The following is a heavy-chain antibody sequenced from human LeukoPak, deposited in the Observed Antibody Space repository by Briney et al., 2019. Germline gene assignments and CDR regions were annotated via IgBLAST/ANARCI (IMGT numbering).Heavy chain of an antibody. CDR3: AREHYFYHMDG. CDR1: GLTFSFYS. Sequence: GGSLRLSCAASGLTFSFYSMNWVRQAPGKGLEWVSYISSFSGTINYADSVKVRFTISRDNAEISLYLQMNSLRAEDTAVYYCAREHYFYHMDGWGEGTTVTVSS. V-gene: IGHV3-48*04. J-gene: IGHJ6*03. CDR2: ISSFSGTI.